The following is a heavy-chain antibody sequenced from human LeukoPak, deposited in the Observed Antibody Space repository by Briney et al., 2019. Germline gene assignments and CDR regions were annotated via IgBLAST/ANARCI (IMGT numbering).Heavy chain of an antibody. CDR2: IYTSGST. CDR1: GGSISSYC. J-gene: IGHJ4*02. D-gene: IGHD2-2*01. CDR3: ARDPRYCSSTSCFYYFDY. V-gene: IGHV4-4*07. Sequence: SETLSLTCTVSGGSISSYCWSWIRQPAGKGLEWIGRIYTSGSTNYNPSLKSRVTMSVDTSKNQFSLKLSSVTAADTAVYYCARDPRYCSSTSCFYYFDYWGQGTLVTVSS.